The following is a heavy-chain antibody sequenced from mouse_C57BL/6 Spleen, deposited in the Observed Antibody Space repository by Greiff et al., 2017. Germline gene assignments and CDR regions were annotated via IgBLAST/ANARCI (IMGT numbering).Heavy chain of an antibody. CDR2: IYPGSGST. Sequence: QVHVKQPGAELVKPGASVKMSCKASGYTFTSYWITWVKQRPGQGLEWIGDIYPGSGSTNYNEKFKSKATLTVDTSSSTAYMQLSSLTSEDSAVYYCARGPHYYGSGGFAYWGQGTLVTVSA. V-gene: IGHV1-55*01. CDR3: ARGPHYYGSGGFAY. D-gene: IGHD1-1*01. J-gene: IGHJ3*01. CDR1: GYTFTSYW.